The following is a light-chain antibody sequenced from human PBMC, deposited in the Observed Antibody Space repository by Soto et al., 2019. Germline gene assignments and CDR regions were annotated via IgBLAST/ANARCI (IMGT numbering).Light chain of an antibody. Sequence: DIVMTQSPASLAAFLGERATINCKSSQSILYSANNRDSLAWFQQKPGQPPKLLIYWASTRESGVPDRFSGSGSGTDFTLTISSLQAEDVAVYFCQQYLSTLTVGGGTEVEI. CDR1: QSILYSANNRDS. CDR2: WAS. V-gene: IGKV4-1*01. CDR3: QQYLSTLT. J-gene: IGKJ4*01.